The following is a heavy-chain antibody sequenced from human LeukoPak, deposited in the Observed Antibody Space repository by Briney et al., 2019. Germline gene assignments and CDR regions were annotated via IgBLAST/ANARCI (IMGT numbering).Heavy chain of an antibody. CDR2: IYTSGST. D-gene: IGHD5-12*01. CDR3: ARDTGYSGYDFFY. Sequence: PSETQSLTCTVSGGSISSYFWSWFRQPAGKGLQWIGRIYTSGSTNYNPSLKSRVTMSVDTSKNQFSLKLSSVTAADTAVYYCARDTGYSGYDFFYWGQGTLVTVSS. V-gene: IGHV4-4*07. CDR1: GGSISSYF. J-gene: IGHJ4*02.